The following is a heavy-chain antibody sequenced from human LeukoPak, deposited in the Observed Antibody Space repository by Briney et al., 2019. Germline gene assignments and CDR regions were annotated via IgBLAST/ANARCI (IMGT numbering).Heavy chain of an antibody. V-gene: IGHV3-23*01. CDR3: AKVHSQQLVFPYFDY. CDR2: ISGSGGST. Sequence: QPGGSPRLSCAASGFTFSSYAMSWVRQAPGKGLEWVSAISGSGGSTYYADSVKGRFTISRANSKNTLYLQMNSLRAEDTAVYYCAKVHSQQLVFPYFDYWGQGTLVTVSS. J-gene: IGHJ4*02. CDR1: GFTFSSYA. D-gene: IGHD6-13*01.